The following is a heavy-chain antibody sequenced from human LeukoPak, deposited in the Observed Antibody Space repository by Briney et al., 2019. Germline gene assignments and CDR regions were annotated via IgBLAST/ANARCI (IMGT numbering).Heavy chain of an antibody. CDR2: IYYSGST. CDR1: GGSISSSSYY. CDR3: ASLSSTSCYGCGYYFDY. Sequence: PSETLSLTCTVSGGSISSSSYYWGWIRQPPGKGLEWSGRIYYSGSTYYNPSLKSRITISVDTSTTPFSMKMSSVTAEDTAVYYCASLSSTSCYGCGYYFDYWGQGTLVTVSS. D-gene: IGHD2-2*01. J-gene: IGHJ4*02. V-gene: IGHV4-39*07.